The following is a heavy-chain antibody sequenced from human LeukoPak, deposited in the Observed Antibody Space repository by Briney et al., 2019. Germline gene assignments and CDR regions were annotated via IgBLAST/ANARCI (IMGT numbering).Heavy chain of an antibody. CDR1: GGSISSYY. V-gene: IGHV4-59*01. CDR2: IYYSGST. J-gene: IGHJ5*02. CDR3: ARGDPARGWFDP. D-gene: IGHD2-2*01. Sequence: SETLSLTCTVSGGSISSYYWSWIRQPPGKGLEWIGYIYYSGSTNYNPSLKSRVTISVDTSKNQFSLKLSSVTAADTAVYYWARGDPARGWFDPWGQGTLVTVSS.